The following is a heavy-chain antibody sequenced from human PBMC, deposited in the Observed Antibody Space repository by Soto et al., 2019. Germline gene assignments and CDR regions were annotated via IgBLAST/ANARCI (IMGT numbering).Heavy chain of an antibody. CDR2: ITGSGGSA. CDR3: AIGHSTRWTNFDY. D-gene: IGHD2-2*01. V-gene: IGHV3-23*01. CDR1: GFTFSSYA. Sequence: EVQLLESGGGLVQPGGSLRLSCAASGFTFSSYAMSWVRQAPGKGLEWVSTITGSGGSAYYADSVKGPFTISRDNSKNTVSLQMSSLRAEDTAVYYCAIGHSTRWTNFDYWGQGTLVTVSP. J-gene: IGHJ4*02.